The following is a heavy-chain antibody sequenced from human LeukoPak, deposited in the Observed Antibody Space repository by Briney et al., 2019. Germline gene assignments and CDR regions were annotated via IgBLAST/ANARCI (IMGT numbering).Heavy chain of an antibody. CDR1: GGSISRYY. D-gene: IGHD2-2*01. CDR2: VFYSGAT. CDR3: ARDIPRYCSSTSCSVEGGGHNWFDP. Sequence: SETLSLTCTVSGGSISRYYWTWIRQPPGKGLEWIGCVFYSGATNYNPSLKSRLTISVDTSKNQSSLKLSSVTAADTAVCYCARDIPRYCSSTSCSVEGGGHNWFDPWGQGTLVTVSS. V-gene: IGHV4-59*01. J-gene: IGHJ5*02.